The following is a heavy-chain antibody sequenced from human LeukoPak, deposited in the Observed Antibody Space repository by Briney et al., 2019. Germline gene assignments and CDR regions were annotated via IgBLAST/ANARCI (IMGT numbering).Heavy chain of an antibody. CDR2: ISSRSTTT. CDR1: GFTFSSYS. V-gene: IGHV3-48*02. J-gene: IGHJ4*02. Sequence: PGGSLRLSYAAFGFTFSSYSMNWVRQGPGKGLKWVSYISSRSTTTYDAGFVKGRFIISRDNDKNSLYLQMNSLRDEDTAVYYCASPLDYSSPRYWGQGTLVTVSS. D-gene: IGHD6-19*01. CDR3: ASPLDYSSPRY.